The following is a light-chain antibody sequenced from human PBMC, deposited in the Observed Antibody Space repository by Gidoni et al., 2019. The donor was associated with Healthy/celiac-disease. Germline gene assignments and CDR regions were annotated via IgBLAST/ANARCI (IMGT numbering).Light chain of an antibody. CDR3: QQRSNWPLTWT. CDR1: QSVSSY. J-gene: IGKJ1*01. V-gene: IGKV3-11*01. Sequence: EMVLTKSPATLSLSPGERAILSCRASQSVSSYLAWYQQKPGQAPRLLIYDASNRATGIPARFSGSGSGTDFTLTISSLEPEDFAVYYCQQRSNWPLTWTFXQXTKVEIK. CDR2: DAS.